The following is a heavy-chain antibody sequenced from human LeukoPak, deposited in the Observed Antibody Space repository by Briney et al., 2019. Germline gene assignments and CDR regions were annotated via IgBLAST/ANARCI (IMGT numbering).Heavy chain of an antibody. Sequence: PSETLSLTCTVSGGSMRSYYWKWIRQPPGKGLEWIGYIFYSGSTNYNPSLKSRVNISVDTSKNQFSLKMTSVTAADTAVYYCARYKGYSSGWYVQSDAFDIWGQGTMVTVSS. CDR2: IFYSGST. J-gene: IGHJ3*02. CDR1: GGSMRSYY. D-gene: IGHD6-19*01. V-gene: IGHV4-59*01. CDR3: ARYKGYSSGWYVQSDAFDI.